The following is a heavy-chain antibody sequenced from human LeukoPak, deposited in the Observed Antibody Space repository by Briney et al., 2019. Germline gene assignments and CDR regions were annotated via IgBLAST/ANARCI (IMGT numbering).Heavy chain of an antibody. CDR2: ISGSGGNT. Sequence: ASVKVSCKVSGYTLTELSMHWVRQAPGKGLEWVSAISGSGGNTYYADSVKGRFTISRDNSKNTVYLQMNSLRAEDTAVYYCAKGDCTNGVCYRAALDYFDYWGQGTRSPSPQ. V-gene: IGHV3-23*01. D-gene: IGHD2-8*01. CDR3: AKGDCTNGVCYRAALDYFDY. J-gene: IGHJ4*02. CDR1: GYTLTELS.